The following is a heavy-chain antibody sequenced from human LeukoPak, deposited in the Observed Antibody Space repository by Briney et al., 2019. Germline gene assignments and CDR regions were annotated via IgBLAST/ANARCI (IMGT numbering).Heavy chain of an antibody. J-gene: IGHJ4*02. CDR1: GYTFTSYY. CDR2: IYPSGDTT. V-gene: IGHV1-46*01. CDR3: AREVAAAGKTFDY. D-gene: IGHD6-13*01. Sequence: ASVKVSCKASGYTFTSYYMHWVRQAPGQGPEWVGVIYPSGDTTIYAQNFQGRVTITRDTSTSTVYMELSSLRSEDTAVYYCAREVAAAGKTFDYWGQGTLVTVSS.